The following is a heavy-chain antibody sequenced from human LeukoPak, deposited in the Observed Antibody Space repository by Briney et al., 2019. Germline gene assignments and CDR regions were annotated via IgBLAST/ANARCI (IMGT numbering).Heavy chain of an antibody. CDR3: AREIPPTTYGDYGPPPD. CDR1: GGSFSGYY. V-gene: IGHV4-34*01. D-gene: IGHD4-17*01. J-gene: IGHJ4*02. Sequence: PSETLSLTCAVYGGSFSGYYWSWIRQPPGKGLEWIGEINHSGSTNYNPSLKSRVTISVDTSKNQFSLKLSSVTAADTAVYYCAREIPPTTYGDYGPPPDWGQGTLVTVSS. CDR2: INHSGST.